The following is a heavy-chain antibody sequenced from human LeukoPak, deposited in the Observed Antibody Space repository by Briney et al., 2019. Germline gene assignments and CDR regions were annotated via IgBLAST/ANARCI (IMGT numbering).Heavy chain of an antibody. J-gene: IGHJ4*02. CDR2: ISGSGGST. CDR1: GFIFSSYS. D-gene: IGHD3-16*01. V-gene: IGHV3-23*01. CDR3: AKAGYDYVWGTTLNFDY. Sequence: GGSLRLSCAASGFIFSSYSMNWVRQAPGKGLEWVSAISGSGGSTYYADSVKGRFTISRDNSKNTLYLQMNSLRAEDTAVYYCAKAGYDYVWGTTLNFDYWGQGTLVTVSS.